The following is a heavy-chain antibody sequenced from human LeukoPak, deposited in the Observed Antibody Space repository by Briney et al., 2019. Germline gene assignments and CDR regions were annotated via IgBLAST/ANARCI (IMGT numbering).Heavy chain of an antibody. D-gene: IGHD4-17*01. Sequence: SETLSLTCTVFGGSISSSSYYWGWISQPPGKGLEWIGSIYYSGSTYYNPSLKSRVTISVDTSKNKFSLKLSSVTAADTAVYYCATLNDYGDYGRDYWGQGTLVTVSS. CDR2: IYYSGST. CDR3: ATLNDYGDYGRDY. V-gene: IGHV4-39*01. CDR1: GGSISSSSYY. J-gene: IGHJ4*02.